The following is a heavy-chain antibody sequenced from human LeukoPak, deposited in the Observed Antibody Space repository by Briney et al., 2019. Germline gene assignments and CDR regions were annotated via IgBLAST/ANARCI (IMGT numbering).Heavy chain of an antibody. CDR1: GGSISSSNW. V-gene: IGHV4-4*01. Sequence: PSGTLSLTCAVSGGSISSSNWWSWVRQPPGKGLEWIGEIYHSGSTNYNPSLKSRVTISVDKSKNQFSLKLSSVTAADTAVYCCAGSSAVWDPHLDIWGQGTMVTVSS. CDR3: AGSSAVWDPHLDI. D-gene: IGHD1-26*01. CDR2: IYHSGST. J-gene: IGHJ3*02.